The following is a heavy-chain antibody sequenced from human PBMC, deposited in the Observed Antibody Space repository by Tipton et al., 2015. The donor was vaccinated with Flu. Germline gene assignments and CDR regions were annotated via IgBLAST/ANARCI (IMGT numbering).Heavy chain of an antibody. D-gene: IGHD6-6*01. V-gene: IGHV1-2*02. CDR2: INPNSGGT. CDR1: GYTFTGYY. J-gene: IGHJ6*02. CDR3: ARDLHPPHFEYRTSNYGMDV. Sequence: QLVQSGAEVKKPGASVKVSCKAPGYTFTGYYIHWVRQAPGQGLEWMGWINPNSGGTISAQKFQGRVTMTRDTSISTAYMELSRLRSDDTAVYHCARDLHPPHFEYRTSNYGMDVWGQGTTVTVSS.